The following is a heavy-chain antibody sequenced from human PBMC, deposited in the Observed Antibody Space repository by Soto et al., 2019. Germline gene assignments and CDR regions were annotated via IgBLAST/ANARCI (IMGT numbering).Heavy chain of an antibody. V-gene: IGHV4-59*08. D-gene: IGHD1-26*01. J-gene: IGHJ6*02. CDR1: GGSISSYY. CDR3: ARRGGALGYYYYGMDV. Sequence: QVQLQESGPGLVKPSETLSLTCTFSGGSISSYYWSCIRQPPGKGLEWIGYIYYSWSTNYNPSLKSRVTISVDTSKNQFSLKLSSVTAADTAVYYCARRGGALGYYYYGMDVWGQGTTVTVSS. CDR2: IYYSWST.